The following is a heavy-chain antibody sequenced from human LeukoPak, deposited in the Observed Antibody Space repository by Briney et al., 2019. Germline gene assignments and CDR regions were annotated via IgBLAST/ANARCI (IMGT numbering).Heavy chain of an antibody. J-gene: IGHJ6*02. CDR1: GYPFSDYY. Sequence: GGSLRLSCAASGYPFSDYYMSWIRQAPGKGLEWVSYISGSGSKIYYGDSVKGRFTISRDNAKSSLYLQMNSLRADDTAVYYCARGFDCSTISCSYMDLWGQGTTVTVSS. CDR3: ARGFDCSTISCSYMDL. V-gene: IGHV3-11*01. D-gene: IGHD2-2*01. CDR2: ISGSGSKI.